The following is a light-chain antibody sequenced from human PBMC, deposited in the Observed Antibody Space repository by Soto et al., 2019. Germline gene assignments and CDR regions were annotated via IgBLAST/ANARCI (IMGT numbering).Light chain of an antibody. J-gene: IGLJ1*01. CDR1: SSDVGGYNY. Sequence: QSALTQPPSASGSPGQSVIISCTGTSSDVGGYNYVSWYQQHPGKAPKVIIYEVSKRPSGVPDRFSGSKSGNTASLTVSGLKDEAEADYYCSSYAGTTLYVFGTGTKLTVL. CDR3: SSYAGTTLYV. V-gene: IGLV2-8*01. CDR2: EVS.